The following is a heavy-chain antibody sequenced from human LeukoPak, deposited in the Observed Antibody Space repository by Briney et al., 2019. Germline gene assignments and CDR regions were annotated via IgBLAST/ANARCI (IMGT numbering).Heavy chain of an antibody. CDR1: GFTFSSYA. CDR2: ISYDGSNK. J-gene: IGHJ4*02. V-gene: IGHV3-30-3*01. Sequence: PGGSLRLSCAASGFTFSSYAMHWVRQAPGKGLEWVAVISYDGSNKYYADSVKGRFTTSRDNSKNTLYLQMNSLRAEDTAVYYCASSDYGGYFDYWGQGTLVTVSS. CDR3: ASSDYGGYFDY. D-gene: IGHD4-23*01.